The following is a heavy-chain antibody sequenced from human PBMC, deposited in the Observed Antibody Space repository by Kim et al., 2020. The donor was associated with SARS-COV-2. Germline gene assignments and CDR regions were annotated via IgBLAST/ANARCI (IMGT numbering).Heavy chain of an antibody. Sequence: SETLSLTCAVYGGSFSGYYWSWIRQPPGKGLEWIGEINHSGSTNYNPSLKSRVTISVDTSKNQFSLKLSSVTAADTAVYYCARGQGYCSGGSCYSGWFDPWGQGTLVTVSS. J-gene: IGHJ5*02. CDR2: INHSGST. CDR1: GGSFSGYY. D-gene: IGHD2-15*01. V-gene: IGHV4-34*01. CDR3: ARGQGYCSGGSCYSGWFDP.